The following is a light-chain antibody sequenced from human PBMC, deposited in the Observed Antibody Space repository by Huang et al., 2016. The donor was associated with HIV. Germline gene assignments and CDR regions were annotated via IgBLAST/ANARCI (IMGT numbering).Light chain of an antibody. J-gene: IGKJ1*01. V-gene: IGKV1-9*01. CDR1: QGISSY. Sequence: IQLTPSPSSLSASVGDRVTITCRASQGISSYLAWYQQKPGKAPKVLIYAASTLQSGVPYRVSGSGSGTDFTLTISSLQAEDFATYYCQQLNSYPQTFGQGTKVEIK. CDR3: QQLNSYPQT. CDR2: AAS.